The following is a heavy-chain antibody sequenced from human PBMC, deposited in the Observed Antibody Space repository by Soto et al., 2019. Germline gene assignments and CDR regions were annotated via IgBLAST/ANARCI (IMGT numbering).Heavy chain of an antibody. D-gene: IGHD7-27*01. CDR1: GGSFSGYY. CDR3: AILKLGTQRGYFDY. CDR2: INHSGST. J-gene: IGHJ4*02. Sequence: SETLSLTCAVYGGSFSGYYWSWIRQPPGKGLEWIGEINHSGSTNYNPSLKSRVTISVDTSKNQFSLKLSSVTAADTAVYYCAILKLGTQRGYFDYWGQGTLVTV. V-gene: IGHV4-34*01.